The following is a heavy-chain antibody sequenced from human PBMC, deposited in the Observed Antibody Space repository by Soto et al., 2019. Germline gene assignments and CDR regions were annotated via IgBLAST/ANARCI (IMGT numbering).Heavy chain of an antibody. CDR2: ISYDGSNK. V-gene: IGHV3-30*18. CDR3: AKDCTNGACYTTFDY. CDR1: GFTFSSYG. J-gene: IGHJ4*02. D-gene: IGHD2-8*01. Sequence: LRLSCAASGFTFSSYGMHWVRQAPGKGLEWVAVISYDGSNKYHADSVKGRFTISRDNSKNTLYLQMNSLRAEDTAVYYCAKDCTNGACYTTFDYWGQGTLVTVSS.